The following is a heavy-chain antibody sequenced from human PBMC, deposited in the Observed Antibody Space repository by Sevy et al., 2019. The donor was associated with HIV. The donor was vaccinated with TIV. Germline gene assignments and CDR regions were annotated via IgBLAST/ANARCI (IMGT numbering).Heavy chain of an antibody. Sequence: GGSLRLSCAASGFTFSSYEMTWVRQAPGKGLEWISSISSSGTTIYYGDSVEGRFTISRDNCKNSLYLQMNSLRAEDTAFYYCARSGGPYDIGFDPWGQGTLVTVSS. D-gene: IGHD3-22*01. J-gene: IGHJ5*02. CDR1: GFTFSSYE. CDR2: ISSSGTTI. V-gene: IGHV3-48*03. CDR3: ARSGGPYDIGFDP.